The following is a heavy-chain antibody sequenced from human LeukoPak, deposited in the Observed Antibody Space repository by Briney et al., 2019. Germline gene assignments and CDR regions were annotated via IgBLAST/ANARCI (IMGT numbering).Heavy chain of an antibody. CDR2: ISSSSSTI. J-gene: IGHJ4*02. CDR1: GFTFSSYS. Sequence: GGSLRLSCAASGFTFSSYSMNWVRQAPGKGLEWVSSISSSSSTIYYADSVKGRFTISRDNAKNSLYLQMNSLRAEDTAVYYCARDSPVLRYFFDYWGQGTLVTVSS. V-gene: IGHV3-48*04. CDR3: ARDSPVLRYFFDY. D-gene: IGHD3-9*01.